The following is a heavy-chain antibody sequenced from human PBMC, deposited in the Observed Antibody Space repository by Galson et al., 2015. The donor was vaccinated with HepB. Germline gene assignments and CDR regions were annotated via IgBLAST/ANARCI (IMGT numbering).Heavy chain of an antibody. CDR1: GFSFSRYE. Sequence: SLRLSCAASGFSFSRYEMNWVRQAPGKGLEWVSYISGSGDFIFYADSVKGRFTISRDNAKNSLYLQMNSLRAEDTAIYYCARVDVVLKVFAIFDRWGQGTLVTVSS. D-gene: IGHD2-8*01. J-gene: IGHJ4*02. CDR3: ARVDVVLKVFAIFDR. V-gene: IGHV3-48*03. CDR2: ISGSGDFI.